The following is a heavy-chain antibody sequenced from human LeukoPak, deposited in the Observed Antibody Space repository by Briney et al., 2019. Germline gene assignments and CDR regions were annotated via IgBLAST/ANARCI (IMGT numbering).Heavy chain of an antibody. D-gene: IGHD5-18*01. J-gene: IGHJ4*02. Sequence: GASVKVSCKASGYTFTAYYMHWVRQAPGQGPEWVGWVHPNSGDTNSALKFRGRITLTRDTSINTAYMELSGLTSDDTAVYYCARDIGYNYGPKDYFGYWGQGTLVTVSS. CDR3: ARDIGYNYGPKDYFGY. V-gene: IGHV1-2*02. CDR2: VHPNSGDT. CDR1: GYTFTAYY.